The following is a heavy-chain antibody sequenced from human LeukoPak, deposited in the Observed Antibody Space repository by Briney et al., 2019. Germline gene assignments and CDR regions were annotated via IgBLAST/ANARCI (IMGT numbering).Heavy chain of an antibody. Sequence: SETLSLTCTVSGGSISSGGYYWSWIRQHPGKGLEWIGYVYYSGSTNYNPSLNGRVTISADTSKNQFFLKMTFVTAADTAVYYCARTFYEERFDPWGQGTLVTVSS. CDR1: GGSISSGGYY. CDR2: VYYSGST. CDR3: ARTFYEERFDP. V-gene: IGHV4-61*08. D-gene: IGHD2/OR15-2a*01. J-gene: IGHJ5*02.